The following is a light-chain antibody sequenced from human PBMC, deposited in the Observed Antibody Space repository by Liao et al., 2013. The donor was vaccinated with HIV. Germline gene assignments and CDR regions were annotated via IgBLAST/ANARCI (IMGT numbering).Light chain of an antibody. CDR3: QAWDSSTAV. CDR2: QDS. CDR1: NLGDKH. Sequence: SYEVTQPPSVSVSPGQTASIFCSGDNLGDKHASWYQQKPGQSPVLVIYQDSKRPSGIPERFSGSNSGNTATLTISGTQPMDEADYYCQAWDSSTAVFGTGTKVTVL. J-gene: IGLJ1*01. V-gene: IGLV3-1*01.